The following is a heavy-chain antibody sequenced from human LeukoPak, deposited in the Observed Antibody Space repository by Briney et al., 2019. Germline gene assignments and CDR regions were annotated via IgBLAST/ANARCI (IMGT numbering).Heavy chain of an antibody. J-gene: IGHJ4*02. Sequence: GGSLRLSCAASGFTIRTYWMTWVRQAPGKGLEWVANIGEDESETNYVDSVKGRFTISRDNAKNSLYLQMNSLRAEDTAVYYCARAEERGYYFDYWGQGTLVTVSS. CDR3: ARAEERGYYFDY. D-gene: IGHD3-10*01. CDR1: GFTIRTYW. CDR2: IGEDESET. V-gene: IGHV3-7*01.